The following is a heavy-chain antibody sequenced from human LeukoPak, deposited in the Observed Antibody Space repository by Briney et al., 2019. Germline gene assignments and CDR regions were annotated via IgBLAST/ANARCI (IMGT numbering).Heavy chain of an antibody. CDR3: VRERFGAIVEN. D-gene: IGHD5-24*01. CDR1: GLTFSSSW. Sequence: GGSLRLSCAVSGLTFSSSWMDWVRQAPGKGLEWVSTVYGGGNTAYADSVKGRFTISRDTSKNTLLLQMNSLRAEDTALYFCVRERFGAIVENWGQGALVIVSS. CDR2: VYGGGNT. V-gene: IGHV3-53*01. J-gene: IGHJ4*02.